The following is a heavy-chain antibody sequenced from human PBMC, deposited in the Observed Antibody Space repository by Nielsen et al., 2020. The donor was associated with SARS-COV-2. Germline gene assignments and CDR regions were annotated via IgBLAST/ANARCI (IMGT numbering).Heavy chain of an antibody. D-gene: IGHD6-19*01. J-gene: IGHJ3*01. V-gene: IGHV1-69*13. CDR2: VMPLFSTQ. CDR3: ARVRSSGWFEALDV. Sequence: SVKVSCKASGSTFSTYIITWVRQAPGQGLEWMGGVMPLFSTQYAQKFQDRLTITADESTTTAYMELRSLRLEDTAVYFCARVRSSGWFEALDVWGQGTLVTVSS. CDR1: GSTFSTYI.